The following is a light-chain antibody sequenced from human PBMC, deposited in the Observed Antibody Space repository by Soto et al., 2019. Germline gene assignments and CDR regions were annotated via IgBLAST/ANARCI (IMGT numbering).Light chain of an antibody. Sequence: ETVLTQSPGTLSLSPGERATLSCRATQSVNNDYLAWYQQKPGQAPRLLIYGASTRATGIPARFSGSGSGTEFTLTISSLQSEDFAVYYCQQYNNWPLTFGGGTKVDIK. CDR3: QQYNNWPLT. CDR2: GAS. V-gene: IGKV3-15*01. CDR1: QSVNND. J-gene: IGKJ4*01.